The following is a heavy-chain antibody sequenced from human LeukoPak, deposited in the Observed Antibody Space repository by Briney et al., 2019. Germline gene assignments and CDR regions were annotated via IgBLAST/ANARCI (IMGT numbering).Heavy chain of an antibody. CDR2: ISGSGGST. J-gene: IGHJ4*02. D-gene: IGHD4-23*01. CDR3: AKDSTFDYGGNSYFVY. Sequence: GGSLRLSCAASGFTFSSYAMRWVRQAPGKGLEWVSAISGSGGSTYYADSVKGRFTISRDNPKHTLYLQMNSLRAEDTAGYYCAKDSTFDYGGNSYFVYWGEGPLVTVSS. V-gene: IGHV3-23*01. CDR1: GFTFSSYA.